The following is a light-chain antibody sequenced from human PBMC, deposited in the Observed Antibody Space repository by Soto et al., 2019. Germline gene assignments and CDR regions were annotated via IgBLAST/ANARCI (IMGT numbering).Light chain of an antibody. CDR2: GAS. CDR1: QSVSSSY. CDR3: QQYGSSPVT. V-gene: IGKV3-20*01. Sequence: EIVLTQSPGTLSLSPGDRATLSCRASQSVSSSYLAWYQQKPGQAPRLLIYGASSRATGIPDRFSGSGSWTDFTRTISRLEPEDFAVYYCQQYGSSPVTFGPGTKVDIK. J-gene: IGKJ3*01.